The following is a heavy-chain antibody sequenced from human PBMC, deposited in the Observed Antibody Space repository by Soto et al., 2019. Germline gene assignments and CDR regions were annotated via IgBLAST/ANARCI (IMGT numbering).Heavy chain of an antibody. CDR2: IYYSGST. Sequence: QLQLQESGPGLVKPSETLSLTCTVSGGSISSSSYYWGWIRQPPGKGLEWIGSIYYSGSTYYNPSLKSRVTRSVDTSKNQFSLTLSYVTAADTAVYYCASLVVVPAAKGYWGQGTLVTVSS. V-gene: IGHV4-39*01. J-gene: IGHJ4*02. D-gene: IGHD2-2*01. CDR1: GGSISSSSYY. CDR3: ASLVVVPAAKGY.